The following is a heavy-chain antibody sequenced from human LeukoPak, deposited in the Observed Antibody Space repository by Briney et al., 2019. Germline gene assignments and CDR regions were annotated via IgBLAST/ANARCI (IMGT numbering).Heavy chain of an antibody. CDR1: GFTFSSYS. J-gene: IGHJ3*02. Sequence: GGSLRLSCAASGFTFSSYSMNWVRQAPGKGLEWVSSISSSSSYIYYADSVKGRFTISRDNSKNTLYLQMNSLRAEDTAVYYCAKDRNYYDSSGDRLAAFDIWGQGTMVTVSS. CDR3: AKDRNYYDSSGDRLAAFDI. CDR2: ISSSSSYI. V-gene: IGHV3-21*04. D-gene: IGHD3-22*01.